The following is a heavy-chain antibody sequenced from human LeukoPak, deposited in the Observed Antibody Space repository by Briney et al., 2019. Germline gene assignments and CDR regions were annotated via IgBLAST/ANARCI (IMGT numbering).Heavy chain of an antibody. J-gene: IGHJ4*02. D-gene: IGHD2-21*02. CDR2: IYYSGST. Sequence: SETLSLTCTVSGGSLSSYYWSWIRQPPGKGLEWIGYIYYSGSTNYNPSLKSRVTISVDTSKNQFSLKLSSVTAADTAVYYCARSAVVTDFDYWGQGTLVTVSS. CDR3: ARSAVVTDFDY. CDR1: GGSLSSYY. V-gene: IGHV4-59*08.